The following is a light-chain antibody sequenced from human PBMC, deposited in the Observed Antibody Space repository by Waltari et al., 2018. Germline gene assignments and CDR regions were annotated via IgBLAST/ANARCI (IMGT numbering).Light chain of an antibody. V-gene: IGKV4-1*01. CDR3: QQYYDIPVT. Sequence: DIVMTQSPDSLPVSLGERATLNCTYSQSDLYNTDNKNYLAWYQQKPGQSPKLLIYWASTRESGVPDRFSGSGSRTDFTLTISGLQADDAAIYFCQQYYDIPVTFGQGTRLEI. J-gene: IGKJ2*01. CDR2: WAS. CDR1: QSDLYNTDNKNY.